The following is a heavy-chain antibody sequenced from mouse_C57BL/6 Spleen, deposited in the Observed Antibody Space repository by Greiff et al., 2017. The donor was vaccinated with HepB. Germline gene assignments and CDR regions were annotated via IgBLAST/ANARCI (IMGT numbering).Heavy chain of an antibody. Sequence: VMLVESGGGLVQPKGSLKLSCAASGFSFNTYAMNWVRQAPGKGLEWVARIRSKSNNYATYYADSVKDRFTISRDDSESMLYLQMNNLKTEDTAMYYCVRDYGSSYGFAYWGQGTLVTVSA. J-gene: IGHJ3*01. V-gene: IGHV10-1*01. CDR1: GFSFNTYA. D-gene: IGHD1-1*01. CDR2: IRSKSNNYAT. CDR3: VRDYGSSYGFAY.